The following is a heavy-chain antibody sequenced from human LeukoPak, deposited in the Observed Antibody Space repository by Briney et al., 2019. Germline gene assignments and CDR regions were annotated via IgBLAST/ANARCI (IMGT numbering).Heavy chain of an antibody. Sequence: SETLSLTCTVSGGSISSSSYYWGWIRQPPGKGLEWIGSIYYSGGTYYNPSLKSRVTISVDTSKNQFSLKLSSVTAADTAVYYCARRFRRDGYNTFDYWGQGTLVTVSS. CDR2: IYYSGGT. D-gene: IGHD5-24*01. J-gene: IGHJ4*02. CDR3: ARRFRRDGYNTFDY. CDR1: GGSISSSSYY. V-gene: IGHV4-39*01.